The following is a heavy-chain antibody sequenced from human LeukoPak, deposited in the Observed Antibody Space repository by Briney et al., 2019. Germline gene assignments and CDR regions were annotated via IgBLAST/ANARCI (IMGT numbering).Heavy chain of an antibody. Sequence: SETLSLTCTISGSSITSVSHYWGWIRQPPGQGLEWIGDIYYTGSTYYSPSLRSRVTMSVHTSENQFSLRLNSVTAVDTAVYYCARRWGNIVGVTYEYWGQGTLVTVSS. CDR3: ARRWGNIVGVTYEY. J-gene: IGHJ4*02. CDR2: IYYTGST. V-gene: IGHV4-39*01. CDR1: GSSITSVSHY. D-gene: IGHD3-16*01.